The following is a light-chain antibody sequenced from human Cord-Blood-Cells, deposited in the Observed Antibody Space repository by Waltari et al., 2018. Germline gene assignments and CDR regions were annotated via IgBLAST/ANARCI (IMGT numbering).Light chain of an antibody. V-gene: IGLV2-23*01. J-gene: IGLJ2*01. Sequence: QSALTQPASVSGSPGQSITISCTGTSSDVGSYNFVSWYQQHPGKAPKLMIYERSKRPSGVSNRFSGSKSGNTASLTISGLQAEDEADYYCCSYAGSSTVVFGGGTKLTVL. CDR2: ERS. CDR3: CSYAGSSTVV. CDR1: SSDVGSYNF.